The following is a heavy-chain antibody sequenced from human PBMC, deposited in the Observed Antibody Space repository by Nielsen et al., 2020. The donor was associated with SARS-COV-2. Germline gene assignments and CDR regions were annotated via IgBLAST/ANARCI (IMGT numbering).Heavy chain of an antibody. V-gene: IGHV4-4*02. Sequence: SETLSLTCAVSGDSISSSNWWSWLRQPPGKGLEWIGEIYHSGNTNYNPSLKSRVTISVDKSKNQFSLRLISVTAADTAVYYCARLLTNTGNYFRFDPWGQGTLVTVSS. CDR3: ARLLTNTGNYFRFDP. CDR2: IYHSGNT. CDR1: GDSISSSNW. D-gene: IGHD1-26*01. J-gene: IGHJ5*02.